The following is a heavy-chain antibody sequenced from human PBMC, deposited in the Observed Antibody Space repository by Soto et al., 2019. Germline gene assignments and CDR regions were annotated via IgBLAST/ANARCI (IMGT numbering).Heavy chain of an antibody. CDR3: ATGYGSGSYYWYFDL. CDR1: GGTFSSYA. Sequence: QVQLVQSGAEVKKPGSSAKVSCKASGGTFSSYAISWVRQAPGQGLEWMGGIIPIFGTANYAQKFQGRVTITADESTSRAYMELSSLRSEDTAVYYCATGYGSGSYYWYFDLWGRGTLVTVSS. J-gene: IGHJ2*01. V-gene: IGHV1-69*12. CDR2: IIPIFGTA. D-gene: IGHD3-10*01.